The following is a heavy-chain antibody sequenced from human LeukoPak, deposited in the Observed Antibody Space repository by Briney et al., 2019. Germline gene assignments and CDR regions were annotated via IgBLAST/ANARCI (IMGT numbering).Heavy chain of an antibody. CDR2: ISGSGGST. Sequence: GGSLRLSRAASGFTFTKYAMSWVRQAAGKGLEWVSAISGSGGSTYYADSVKGRFTISRDNSKNTLYLQMNSLRAEDTAVYYCAKYRGSGSYYEAFDYWGQGTLVTVSS. CDR1: GFTFTKYA. CDR3: AKYRGSGSYYEAFDY. V-gene: IGHV3-23*01. J-gene: IGHJ4*02. D-gene: IGHD1-26*01.